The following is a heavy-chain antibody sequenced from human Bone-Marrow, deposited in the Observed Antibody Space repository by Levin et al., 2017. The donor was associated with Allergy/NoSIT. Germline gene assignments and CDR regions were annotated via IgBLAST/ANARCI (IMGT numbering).Heavy chain of an antibody. V-gene: IGHV1-18*01. D-gene: IGHD3-22*01. Sequence: ASVKVSCKASGYTFTSYGISWVRQAPGQGLEWMGWISAYNGNTNYAQKLQGRVTMTTDTSTSTAYMELRSLRSDDTAVYYCARAKKAYYYDSSGPLNWFDPWGQGTLVTVSS. CDR3: ARAKKAYYYDSSGPLNWFDP. CDR2: ISAYNGNT. CDR1: GYTFTSYG. J-gene: IGHJ5*02.